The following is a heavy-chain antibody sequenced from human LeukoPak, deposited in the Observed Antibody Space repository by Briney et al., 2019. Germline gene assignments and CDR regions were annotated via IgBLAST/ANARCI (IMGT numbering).Heavy chain of an antibody. CDR2: IYYSGST. CDR1: GGSISGYY. V-gene: IGHV4-59*01. Sequence: PSETLSLTCTVSGGSISGYYCSWIRQPPGKGLEWIGYIYYSGSTNYNPSLKSRVTISVDTSKNQFSLKLSSVTAADTAVYYCARRQGDYWGQGTLVTVSS. CDR3: ARRQGDY. J-gene: IGHJ4*02.